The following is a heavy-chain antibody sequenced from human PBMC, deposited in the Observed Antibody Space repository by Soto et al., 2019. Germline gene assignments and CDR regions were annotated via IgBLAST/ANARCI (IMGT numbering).Heavy chain of an antibody. D-gene: IGHD3-9*01. V-gene: IGHV1-18*01. Sequence: ASVKVSCKASGYTFTSYGISRVRQPPGQGLEWMGWISAYNGNTNYAQKLQGRVTMTTDTSTSTAYMELRSLRSDDTAVYYCARGLLTGTHDYYDSGMDVWGQGTTVTVSS. J-gene: IGHJ6*02. CDR2: ISAYNGNT. CDR3: ARGLLTGTHDYYDSGMDV. CDR1: GYTFTSYG.